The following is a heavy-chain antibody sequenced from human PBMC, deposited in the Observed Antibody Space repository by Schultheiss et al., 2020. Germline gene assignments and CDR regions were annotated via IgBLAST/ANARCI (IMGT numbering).Heavy chain of an antibody. CDR2: LYYSGST. D-gene: IGHD4-17*01. J-gene: IGHJ4*02. CDR1: GESVSSGSYY. V-gene: IGHV4-61*01. Sequence: SETLSLTCAVSGESVSSGSYYWTWIRQPPGKGLECIGYLYYSGSTNYNSSLKSRVTISVDTSKNQFSRKLSSVTAGDTAVYYCARAPYGDYSDYWGQGTLVTVSS. CDR3: ARAPYGDYSDY.